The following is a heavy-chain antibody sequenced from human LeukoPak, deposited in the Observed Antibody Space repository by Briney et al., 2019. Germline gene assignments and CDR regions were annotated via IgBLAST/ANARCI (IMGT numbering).Heavy chain of an antibody. D-gene: IGHD3-22*01. Sequence: GGSLRLSCAASGFTFSSYSMNWVRQAPGKGLEWVANIKQDGSEKYYVDSVKGRFTISRDNAKNSLYLQMNSLRAEDMALYYCAKALYYYDSSGPFDYWGQGTLVTVSS. J-gene: IGHJ4*02. CDR3: AKALYYYDSSGPFDY. CDR1: GFTFSSYS. V-gene: IGHV3-7*03. CDR2: IKQDGSEK.